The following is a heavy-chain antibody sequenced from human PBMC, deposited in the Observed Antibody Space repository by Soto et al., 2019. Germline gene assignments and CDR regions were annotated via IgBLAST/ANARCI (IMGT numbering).Heavy chain of an antibody. D-gene: IGHD3-10*01. CDR2: ISSSSSYI. J-gene: IGHJ4*02. V-gene: IGHV3-21*01. CDR3: ARGRLLWFGDPNFDY. CDR1: GFTFSIYS. Sequence: PGGSLRLSCAASGFTFSIYSMNWVRHAPGKGLEWVSSISSSSSYIYYADSVKGRFTISRDNAKNSLYLQMNSLRAEDTAVYYCARGRLLWFGDPNFDYWGQGTLVTAPQ.